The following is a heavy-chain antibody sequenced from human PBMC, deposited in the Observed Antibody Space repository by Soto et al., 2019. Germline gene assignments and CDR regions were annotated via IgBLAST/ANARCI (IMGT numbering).Heavy chain of an antibody. CDR1: GFIFSAHA. D-gene: IGHD2-21*02. CDR3: ARAEIMVTAFDY. CDR2: MSSDGSNK. V-gene: IGHV3-30-3*01. J-gene: IGHJ4*02. Sequence: QVQLVESGGGVVQPGRSLRLSCAASGFIFSAHAMHWVRQAPGKGLEWVAGMSSDGSNKFHGDSVKGRFTISRDNSKNTLYLQMNSLRPEDTAVYYCARAEIMVTAFDYWGQGTLVTVSS.